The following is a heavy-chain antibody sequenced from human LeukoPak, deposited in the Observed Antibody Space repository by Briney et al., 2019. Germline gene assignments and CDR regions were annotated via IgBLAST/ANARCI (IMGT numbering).Heavy chain of an antibody. CDR3: ARYSSSWNGIRWFDP. CDR2: IYWNDDK. CDR1: GFSLSTSGVG. Sequence: SGPTLVNPTQTLTLTCTFSGFSLSTSGVGVGWIRQPPGKALEWLALIYWNDDKRYSPSLKSRLTITKDTSKNQVVLTMTNIDPVDTATYYCARYSSSWNGIRWFDPWGQGTLVTVSS. D-gene: IGHD6-13*01. J-gene: IGHJ5*02. V-gene: IGHV2-5*01.